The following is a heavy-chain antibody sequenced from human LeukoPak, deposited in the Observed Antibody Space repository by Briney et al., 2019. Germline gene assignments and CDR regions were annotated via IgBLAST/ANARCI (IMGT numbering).Heavy chain of an antibody. J-gene: IGHJ4*02. CDR2: IYYSGST. CDR1: GGSISSGGYY. Sequence: SETLSLTCTVSGGSISSGGYYWSWIRQHPGKGLEWIGYIYYSGSTYYNPSLKSRVTISVDTSKNQFSLKLSSVTAADTAVYYCARAKYSRGAYFDHWGQGTLVTVSS. D-gene: IGHD6-6*01. CDR3: ARAKYSRGAYFDH. V-gene: IGHV4-31*03.